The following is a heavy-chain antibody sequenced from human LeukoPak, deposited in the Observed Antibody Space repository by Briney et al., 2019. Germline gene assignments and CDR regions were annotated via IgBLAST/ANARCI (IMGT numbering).Heavy chain of an antibody. CDR1: GYTFTSYG. CDR2: ISAYNGNT. V-gene: IGHV1-18*01. CDR3: ARLRLGELSSGFDY. D-gene: IGHD3-16*02. Sequence: ASVKVSCKASGYTFTSYGISWVRQAPGQGLEWMGWISAYNGNTNYARKLQGRVTMTTDTSTNTAYMEVRSLRSDDAAVYYCARLRLGELSSGFDYWGQGTLVTVSS. J-gene: IGHJ4*02.